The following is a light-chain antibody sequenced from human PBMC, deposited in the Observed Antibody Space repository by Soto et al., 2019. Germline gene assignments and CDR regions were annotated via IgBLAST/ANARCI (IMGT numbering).Light chain of an antibody. J-gene: IGLJ3*02. Sequence: QSALTQPPSASGSRGQSVTISCTGTSVDINYVSWFQQHPGKAPKLIICEVTKRPSGVPDRFSGSKSGNTASLTVSWLQDDDEADYYCSSYAGSDIWVFGGGTKLTVL. CDR2: EVT. CDR3: SSYAGSDIWV. V-gene: IGLV2-8*01. CDR1: SVDINY.